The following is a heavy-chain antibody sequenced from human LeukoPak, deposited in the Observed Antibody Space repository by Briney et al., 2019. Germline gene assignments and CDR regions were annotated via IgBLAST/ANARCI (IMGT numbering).Heavy chain of an antibody. CDR3: AAAGVDY. J-gene: IGHJ4*02. CDR2: IYYSGST. D-gene: IGHD6-13*01. CDR1: GGSFSGFY. Sequence: SETLSLTCGVSGGSFSGFYWSWVRQPPGKGLEWIGSIYYSGSTYYNPSLKSRVTISVDTSKNQFSLKLSSVTAADTAVYYCAAAGVDYWGQGTLVTVSS. V-gene: IGHV4-34*01.